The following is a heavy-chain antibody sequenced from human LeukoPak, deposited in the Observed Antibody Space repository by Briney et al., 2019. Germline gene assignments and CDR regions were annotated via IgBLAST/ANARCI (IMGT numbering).Heavy chain of an antibody. V-gene: IGHV3-49*04. Sequence: GGSLRLSCTASGFTFGDYAMSWVRQAPGKGLEWVGFIRSKAYGGTTEYAASVKGRFTISRDDSKSIAYLQMNSLKTEDTAVYYCTRVNVDYDFWSGRQGPFDYWGQGTLVTVSS. J-gene: IGHJ4*02. CDR1: GFTFGDYA. CDR2: IRSKAYGGTT. D-gene: IGHD3-3*01. CDR3: TRVNVDYDFWSGRQGPFDY.